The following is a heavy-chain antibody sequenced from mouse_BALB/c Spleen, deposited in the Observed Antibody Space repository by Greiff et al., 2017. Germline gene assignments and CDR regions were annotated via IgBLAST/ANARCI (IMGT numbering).Heavy chain of an antibody. D-gene: IGHD2-1*01. J-gene: IGHJ1*01. CDR1: GYTFTSYT. Sequence: VQLQQSAAELARPGASVKMSCKASGYTFTSYTMHWVKQRPGQGLEWIGYINPSSGYTEYNQKFKDKTTLTADKSSSTAYMQLSSLTSEDSAVYFCARSGNPWYFDVWGAGTTVTVSS. V-gene: IGHV1-4*02. CDR2: INPSSGYT. CDR3: ARSGNPWYFDV.